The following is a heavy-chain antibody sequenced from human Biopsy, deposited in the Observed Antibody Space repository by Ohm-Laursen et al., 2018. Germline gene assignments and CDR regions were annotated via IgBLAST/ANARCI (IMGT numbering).Heavy chain of an antibody. D-gene: IGHD3-3*01. J-gene: IGHJ4*02. V-gene: IGHV3-9*01. CDR2: ISWDGGSE. Sequence: SLRLSCAASGFAFDDHVMHWVRQAPGKGLEWVSGISWDGGSEGYADSVKGRLTISRDNAKNSLFLQMNSLTTEDTALYYCVRGYSSSWSGYLDHWGQGTLVTVSS. CDR3: VRGYSSSWSGYLDH. CDR1: GFAFDDHV.